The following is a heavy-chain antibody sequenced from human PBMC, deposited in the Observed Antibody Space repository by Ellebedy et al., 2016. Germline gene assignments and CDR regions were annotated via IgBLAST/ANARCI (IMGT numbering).Heavy chain of an antibody. CDR2: ISGSGGSP. D-gene: IGHD2-15*01. Sequence: GESLKISCAGSGFALSSYSMSWVRQAPGKGLEWVSAISGSGGSPYYADSVKGRFTISRDNSKNTLYLQMNSLRAGDTAVYYCAREGYCSGGSCPYDNFDYWGQGTLVTVSS. CDR1: GFALSSYS. CDR3: AREGYCSGGSCPYDNFDY. J-gene: IGHJ4*02. V-gene: IGHV3-23*01.